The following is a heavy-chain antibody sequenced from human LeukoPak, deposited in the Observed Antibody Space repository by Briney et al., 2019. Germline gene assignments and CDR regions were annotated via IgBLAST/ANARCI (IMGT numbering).Heavy chain of an antibody. CDR3: ARASTIGTSFDY. CDR2: ISSSSSYI. D-gene: IGHD1-1*01. CDR1: GFTFSSYS. V-gene: IGHV3-21*01. Sequence: GGSLRLSCAASGFTFSSYSMSWVRQAPGKGLEWVSSISSSSSYIYYADSVKGRFTISRDNAKNSLYLQMNSLRAKDTAVYYCARASTIGTSFDYWGQGTLVTVSS. J-gene: IGHJ4*02.